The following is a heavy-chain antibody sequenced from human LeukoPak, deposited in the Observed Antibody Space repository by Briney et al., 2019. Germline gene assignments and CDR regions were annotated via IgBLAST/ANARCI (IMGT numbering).Heavy chain of an antibody. D-gene: IGHD3-10*01. V-gene: IGHV3-21*01. CDR2: ISSSSSYI. Sequence: PGGSLRLSCAASGFTFSSYSMNWVRQAPGKGLEWVSSISSSSSYIYYADSVKGRFTISRDNAKNSLYLQMNSLRAEDTAVYYCARNMVRGVIDYFDYWGQGTLVTVSS. CDR1: GFTFSSYS. J-gene: IGHJ4*02. CDR3: ARNMVRGVIDYFDY.